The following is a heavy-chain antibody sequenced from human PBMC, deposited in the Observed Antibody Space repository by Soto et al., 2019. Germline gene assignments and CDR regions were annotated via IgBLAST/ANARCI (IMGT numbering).Heavy chain of an antibody. CDR3: ASDPLYSSSSYDAFDI. J-gene: IGHJ3*02. CDR2: IWNDGSNK. V-gene: IGHV3-33*01. Sequence: GGSLRLSCAASGFTFSSYGMHWVRQAPGKGLEWVAVIWNDGSNKYYADSVKGRFTISRDNSKNTLYLQMNSLRAEDTAVYCCASDPLYSSSSYDAFDIWGQGTMVTVSS. D-gene: IGHD6-6*01. CDR1: GFTFSSYG.